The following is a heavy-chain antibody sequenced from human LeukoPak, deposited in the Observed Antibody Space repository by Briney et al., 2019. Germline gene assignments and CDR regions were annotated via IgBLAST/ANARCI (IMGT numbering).Heavy chain of an antibody. CDR3: AKAPVTSCRGAFCYPFDY. Sequence: PGGSLRLSGATSGFSFSSYAMSWVRQAPGKGREWVSAMSSSDDGRYYAASVRGRFTISRDTSRSTLYLQMNSLRAEDAAVYYCAKAPVTSCRGAFCYPFDYWGQGTLVTVSS. CDR1: GFSFSSYA. J-gene: IGHJ4*02. CDR2: MSSSDDGR. V-gene: IGHV3-23*01. D-gene: IGHD2-15*01.